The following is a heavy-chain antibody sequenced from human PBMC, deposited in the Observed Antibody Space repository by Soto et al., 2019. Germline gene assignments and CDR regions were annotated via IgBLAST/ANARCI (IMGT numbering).Heavy chain of an antibody. CDR3: ARDQGSTIPRGDWFDP. Sequence: QVQLVESGGGVVQPGRSLRLSCAASGFSFSTYAMHWVRQAPGKGLEWVAVISYDGNDKNYGDSGEGRFTISRDNSKNTLYLLMNSLRAEDTAVYYCARDQGSTIPRGDWFDPWGQGTLVTVSS. D-gene: IGHD2-2*01. V-gene: IGHV3-30-3*01. CDR1: GFSFSTYA. J-gene: IGHJ5*02. CDR2: ISYDGNDK.